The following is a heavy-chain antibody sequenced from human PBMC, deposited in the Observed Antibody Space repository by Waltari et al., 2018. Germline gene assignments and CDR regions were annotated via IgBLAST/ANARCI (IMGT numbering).Heavy chain of an antibody. CDR1: GGSISTVHSY. J-gene: IGHJ4*02. Sequence: QVQLQESGAGLVKPSQTLSITCTVSGGSISTVHSYWTWIRQPPGKGLEWIGYISHSGSTYYNASLKSRVTISVDMSKNQFSLKLSSVTAADTAVYYCARRGDAAMEFDYWGQGTLVTVSS. V-gene: IGHV4-30-4*08. CDR3: ARRGDAAMEFDY. CDR2: ISHSGST. D-gene: IGHD3-16*01.